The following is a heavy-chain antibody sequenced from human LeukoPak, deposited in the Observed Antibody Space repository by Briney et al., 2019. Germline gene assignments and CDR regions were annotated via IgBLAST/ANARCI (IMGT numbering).Heavy chain of an antibody. CDR2: VHYSGST. D-gene: IGHD4-17*01. Sequence: SETLSLTCTVSGDSISGYYWNWIRQPPGKGLEWTGFVHYSGSTNYNPFLKSRVTISVDISKNQFSLNLSSVTAADTAVYYCARARGGYGDYGSWFDPWGQGTLVPVSS. J-gene: IGHJ5*02. CDR1: GDSISGYY. V-gene: IGHV4-59*01. CDR3: ARARGGYGDYGSWFDP.